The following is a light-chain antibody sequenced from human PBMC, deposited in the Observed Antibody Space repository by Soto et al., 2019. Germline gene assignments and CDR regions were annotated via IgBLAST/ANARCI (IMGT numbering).Light chain of an antibody. CDR2: GAS. J-gene: IGKJ1*01. V-gene: IGKV3-20*01. Sequence: ETVLTQSPGTLSLSPGERATLSCRASQSVSSAFLAWHQQKPGQAPRLLIYGASSRATGVPDRFSGSGSGTDFTLTISRLEPEDSAVYYCQQYGSSSTWTFGQGTKVEIE. CDR1: QSVSSAF. CDR3: QQYGSSSTWT.